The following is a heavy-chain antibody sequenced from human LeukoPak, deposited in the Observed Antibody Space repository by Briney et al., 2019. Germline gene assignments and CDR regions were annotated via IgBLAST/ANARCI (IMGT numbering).Heavy chain of an antibody. D-gene: IGHD3-10*01. CDR3: AKVAPPAGSGSYYNYDY. CDR1: GFTFISHA. V-gene: IGHV3-23*01. CDR2: ISASGSASGGT. J-gene: IGHJ4*02. Sequence: GGSLRLSCAASGFTFISHAINWVRQAPGKGLEWVSAISASGSASGGTYYADSVKGRFTISRDNSKNMVHLQMNSLRAEDTAVYYCAKVAPPAGSGSYYNYDYWGQGTLVTVSS.